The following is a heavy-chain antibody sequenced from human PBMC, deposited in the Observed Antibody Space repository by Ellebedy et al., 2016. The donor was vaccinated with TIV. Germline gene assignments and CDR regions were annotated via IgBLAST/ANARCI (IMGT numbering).Heavy chain of an antibody. CDR1: GGSISSSSYY. D-gene: IGHD2-2*01. CDR3: ARDYCSSTSCYQDAFDI. V-gene: IGHV4-39*07. CDR2: IYYSGST. J-gene: IGHJ3*02. Sequence: SETLSLTXTVSGGSISSSSYYWGWIRQPPGKGLEWIGSIYYSGSTYYNPSLKSRVTISVDTSKNQFSLKLSSVTAADTAVYYCARDYCSSTSCYQDAFDIWGQGTMVTVSS.